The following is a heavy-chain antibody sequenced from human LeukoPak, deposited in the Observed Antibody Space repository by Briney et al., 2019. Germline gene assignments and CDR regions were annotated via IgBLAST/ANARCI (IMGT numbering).Heavy chain of an antibody. Sequence: GGSLRLSCAASGFTFSSYAMHWVRQAPGKGLEWVAVISYDGSNKYYADSVKGRFTISRDNSKNTLYLQMNSLRAEDTAVYYCARDKWRVGPIDSWGQGTLVTVSS. CDR2: ISYDGSNK. CDR1: GFTFSSYA. D-gene: IGHD5-12*01. J-gene: IGHJ5*01. CDR3: ARDKWRVGPIDS. V-gene: IGHV3-30*04.